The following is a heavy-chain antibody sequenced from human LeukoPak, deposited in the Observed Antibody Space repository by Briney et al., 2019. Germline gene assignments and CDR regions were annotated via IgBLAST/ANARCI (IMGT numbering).Heavy chain of an antibody. J-gene: IGHJ3*02. D-gene: IGHD3-22*01. CDR1: GYIFTGYY. V-gene: IGHV1-2*02. CDR3: ARSGYGLMSALDI. Sequence: ASVKVSCKASGYIFTGYYMHWVRQAPGQGLEWMGWINPNSGGTNYAQKFQGRVTMTRDTSISTAYMELSRLRSDDTAMYYCARSGYGLMSALDIWGQGTMVTVSS. CDR2: INPNSGGT.